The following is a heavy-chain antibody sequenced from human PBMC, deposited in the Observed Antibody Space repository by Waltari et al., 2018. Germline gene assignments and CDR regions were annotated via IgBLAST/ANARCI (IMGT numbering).Heavy chain of an antibody. D-gene: IGHD5-18*01. V-gene: IGHV3-30*13. CDR2: ITYDGKKT. Sequence: VQLVQSGGGVVQPGRSLRLSCAAPGVTFRTYAIPWVRQAPGKGLEWVAVITYDGKKTYYADSMKGRLTISRDNSKDRLYLQLNSLRRDDSGVYYCASLRGYSFGTDGGEAFDIWGQGTMITVSS. J-gene: IGHJ3*02. CDR3: ASLRGYSFGTDGGEAFDI. CDR1: GVTFRTYA.